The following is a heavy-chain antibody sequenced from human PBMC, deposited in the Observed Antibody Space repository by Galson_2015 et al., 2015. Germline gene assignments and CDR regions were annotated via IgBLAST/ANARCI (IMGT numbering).Heavy chain of an antibody. D-gene: IGHD3-10*01. CDR3: AKDLGYGSGSYFNAQEGFFDL. J-gene: IGHJ2*01. Sequence: SLRLSCAASGFTFRAYGMHWVRQAPGKGLEWVAVISFDGSDKYFADSVNGRFTISRDNSMNTLYLQMSSLRAEDTAIYYCAKDLGYGSGSYFNAQEGFFDLWGRGTLVTVSS. CDR1: GFTFRAYG. CDR2: ISFDGSDK. V-gene: IGHV3-30*18.